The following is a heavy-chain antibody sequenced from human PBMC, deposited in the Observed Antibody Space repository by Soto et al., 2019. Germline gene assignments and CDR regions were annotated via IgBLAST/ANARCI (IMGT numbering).Heavy chain of an antibody. CDR2: IWYDGSNK. J-gene: IGHJ6*02. Sequence: LRLSCAASGFTFSSYGMHWVRQAPGKGLEWVAVIWYDGSNKYYADSVKGRFTISRDNSKNTLYLQMNSLRAEDTAVYYCARDLMQQWLYYYYGMDVWGQGTTVTVSS. CDR3: ARDLMQQWLYYYYGMDV. V-gene: IGHV3-33*01. CDR1: GFTFSSYG. D-gene: IGHD6-19*01.